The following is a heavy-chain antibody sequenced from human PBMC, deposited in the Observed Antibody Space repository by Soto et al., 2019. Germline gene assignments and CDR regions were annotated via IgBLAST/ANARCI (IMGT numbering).Heavy chain of an antibody. J-gene: IGHJ6*02. Sequence: PSETLSLTCAVYGGSFSGYYWSWIRQPPWKGLEWIGEINHSGSTNYNPSLKSRVTISVDTSKNQFSLKLSSVTAADTAVYYCARGYGYDVGTYYYYGMDVWGQGTTVTV. D-gene: IGHD5-18*01. CDR3: ARGYGYDVGTYYYYGMDV. CDR2: INHSGST. V-gene: IGHV4-34*01. CDR1: GGSFSGYY.